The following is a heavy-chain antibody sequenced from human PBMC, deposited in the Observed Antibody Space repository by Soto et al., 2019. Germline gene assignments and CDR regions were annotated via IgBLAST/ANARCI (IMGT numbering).Heavy chain of an antibody. CDR1: GLTVSSNS. J-gene: IGHJ4*02. D-gene: IGHD3-10*02. CDR2: LYSGGST. Sequence: EVQLVESGGGLVQPGGSLRLSCAASGLTVSSNSMTWVRQAPGKGLEWVSILYSGGSTYYADSVKGRFTISRVNSKNTLYLQMNRLRAEDTAVYYCARVEGGGYVYYWGQGTLVTVSS. CDR3: ARVEGGGYVYY. V-gene: IGHV3-66*01.